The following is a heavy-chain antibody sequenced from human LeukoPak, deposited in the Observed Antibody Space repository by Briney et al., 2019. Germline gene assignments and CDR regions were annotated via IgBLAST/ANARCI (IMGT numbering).Heavy chain of an antibody. V-gene: IGHV1-3*01. J-gene: IGHJ4*02. CDR2: INAGNGNT. CDR3: ARAGIAAAGVTDY. Sequence: ASVKVSCKASGYTFTSYAMHWVRQAPGQRLEWMGWINAGNGNTKYSQKFQGRVTITRDTSASTAYMELSSLRSEDTAVYYCARAGIAAAGVTDYWGQGTLVTVSS. CDR1: GYTFTSYA. D-gene: IGHD6-13*01.